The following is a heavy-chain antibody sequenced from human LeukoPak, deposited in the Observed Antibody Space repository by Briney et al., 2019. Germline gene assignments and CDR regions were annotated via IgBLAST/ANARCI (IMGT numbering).Heavy chain of an antibody. CDR2: ISSTSSYI. CDR1: GFTVSSNY. CDR3: ARCYASGSYGIDY. D-gene: IGHD3-10*01. V-gene: IGHV3-21*01. Sequence: GGSLRLSCAASGFTVSSNYMNWVRQVPGKGLQWVSSISSTSSYIYYADSVKGRFTVSRDNAKNSLSLQMNSLGAEDTAVYYCARCYASGSYGIDYWGQGTLVTVSS. J-gene: IGHJ4*02.